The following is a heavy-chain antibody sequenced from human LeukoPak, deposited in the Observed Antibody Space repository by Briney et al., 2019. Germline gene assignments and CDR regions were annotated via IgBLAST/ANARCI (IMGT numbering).Heavy chain of an antibody. CDR2: INTDGSTT. D-gene: IGHD2-8*02. J-gene: IGHJ4*02. Sequence: GGSLRLSCAASGFTFNNYWMHWVRQPPGKGLLWVSRINTDGSTTNYADSVKGRFTISRDNAKNMVYLQMNSLRAEDTAVYYCARVWSYYYFDYWGQGTLVTVSS. V-gene: IGHV3-74*01. CDR3: ARVWSYYYFDY. CDR1: GFTFNNYW.